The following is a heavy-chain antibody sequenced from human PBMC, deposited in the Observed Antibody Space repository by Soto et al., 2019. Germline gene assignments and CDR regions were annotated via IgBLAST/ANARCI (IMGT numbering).Heavy chain of an antibody. CDR1: GFTFSSYA. V-gene: IGHV3-30-3*01. CDR3: ARDGDEGAFDL. J-gene: IGHJ3*01. Sequence: QVQVVESGGGVVQPGRSLRLSCAASGFTFSSYAMHWVRQAPGKGLEWVAVISYDGSNKYYADSVKGRFTISRDNSKNTLYLQMNSLRAEDTAVYYWARDGDEGAFDLWGQGTMVTVSS. CDR2: ISYDGSNK.